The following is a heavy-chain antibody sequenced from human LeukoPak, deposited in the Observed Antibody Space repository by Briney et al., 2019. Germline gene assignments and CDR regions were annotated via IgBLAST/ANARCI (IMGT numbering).Heavy chain of an antibody. J-gene: IGHJ4*02. CDR2: INHSGST. D-gene: IGHD2-2*01. V-gene: IGHV4-34*01. Sequence: SETLSLTCAVYGGSFSGYYWSWIRQPPGKGLEWIGEINHSGSTNYNPSLKSRVTISVDTSKNQFSLKLSSVTAADTAMYYCARAYSGIVVVPAARTRWDYWGQGTLVTVSS. CDR3: ARAYSGIVVVPAARTRWDY. CDR1: GGSFSGYY.